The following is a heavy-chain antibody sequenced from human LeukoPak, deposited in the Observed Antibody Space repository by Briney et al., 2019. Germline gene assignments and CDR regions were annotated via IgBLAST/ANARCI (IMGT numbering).Heavy chain of an antibody. CDR2: INHSGST. Sequence: SETLSLTCAVYGGSFSGYYWSWIRQPPGKGLEWIGEINHSGSTNYNPSLKSRVTISVDTSKNQFSLKLSSVTAADTAAYYCARDAEYSSSSRSRGPINYYYYGMDVWGQGTTVTVSS. D-gene: IGHD6-6*01. J-gene: IGHJ6*02. CDR3: ARDAEYSSSSRSRGPINYYYYGMDV. V-gene: IGHV4-34*01. CDR1: GGSFSGYY.